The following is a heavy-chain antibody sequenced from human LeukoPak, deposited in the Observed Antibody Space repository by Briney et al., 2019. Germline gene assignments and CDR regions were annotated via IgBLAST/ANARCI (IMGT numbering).Heavy chain of an antibody. J-gene: IGHJ5*02. CDR3: ARDLSGRFDP. D-gene: IGHD3-10*01. CDR2: TYYRSKWYN. Sequence: SQTLSLTCALSGDNLSSQRAPWHSISQSPSRGLEWLGRTYYRSKWYNDYAVSVKGRITINADTSKNHFSLQLNAATPEDTAVYYCARDLSGRFDPWGQETLVTVSS. CDR1: GDNLSSQRAP. V-gene: IGHV6-1*01.